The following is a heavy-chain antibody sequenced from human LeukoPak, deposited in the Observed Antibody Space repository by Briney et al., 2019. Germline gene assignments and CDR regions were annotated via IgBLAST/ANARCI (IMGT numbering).Heavy chain of an antibody. CDR2: TYYRSKWHS. CDR3: ARRGSSSWYRWFDP. Sequence: SQTLSLTCAISGDXVSNNRGAWSWIRQSPSRGLEWLGRTYYRSKWHSDYAEFVKSRITINADPSQNHFSLQLKSVTPEDTAVYYCARRGSSSWYRWFDPWGQGTPVTVSP. J-gene: IGHJ5*02. CDR1: GDXVSNNRGA. D-gene: IGHD6-13*01. V-gene: IGHV6-1*01.